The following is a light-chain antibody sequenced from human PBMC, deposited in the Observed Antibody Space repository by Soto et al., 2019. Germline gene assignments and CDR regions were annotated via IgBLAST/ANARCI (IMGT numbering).Light chain of an antibody. CDR3: QQYSNYWT. V-gene: IGKV1-5*03. CDR2: KAS. Sequence: DIQMSQSPSTLSASEGDRVTITCRASQSISSWLAWYQQKPGKAPKVLIYKASSLESGVPSRFSGSGSGTEFTLTISSLQPDDFATYYCQQYSNYWTFGQGTKVEIK. J-gene: IGKJ1*01. CDR1: QSISSW.